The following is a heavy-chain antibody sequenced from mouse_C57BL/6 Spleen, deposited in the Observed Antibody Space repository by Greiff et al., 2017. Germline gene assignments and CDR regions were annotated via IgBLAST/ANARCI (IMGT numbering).Heavy chain of an antibody. J-gene: IGHJ3*01. D-gene: IGHD1-1*01. CDR2: IDPSDSET. V-gene: IGHV1-52*01. Sequence: VKQRPIQGLEWIGNIDPSDSETHYNQKFKDKATLTVDKSSSTAYMQLSSLTSEDTAVYYCASTYYQFAYWGQGTLVTVSA. CDR3: ASTYYQFAY.